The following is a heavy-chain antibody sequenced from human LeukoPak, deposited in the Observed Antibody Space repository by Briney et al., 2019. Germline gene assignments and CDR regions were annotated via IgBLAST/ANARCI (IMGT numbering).Heavy chain of an antibody. Sequence: PSETLSLTCTVSGGSMYDYYWSWIRQPPVKGLEWIGHIHYNGRTNYNPSLESPATISMDMSKNQFSLNLSSVTAADTAVYYCARVRLSGVIDYWGQGTLVTVSS. D-gene: IGHD2-15*01. J-gene: IGHJ4*02. CDR2: IHYNGRT. CDR3: ARVRLSGVIDY. CDR1: GGSMYDYY. V-gene: IGHV4-59*01.